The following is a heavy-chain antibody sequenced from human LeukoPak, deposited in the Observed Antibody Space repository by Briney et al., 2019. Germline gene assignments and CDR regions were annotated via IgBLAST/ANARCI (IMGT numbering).Heavy chain of an antibody. J-gene: IGHJ3*02. CDR2: ISGSGSKT. CDR1: GFTFSACA. V-gene: IGHV3-23*01. CDR3: VKEPRGYSFSFDI. D-gene: IGHD5-18*01. Sequence: GGSLRLSCAASGFTFSACAINWVRQAPGKGLEWVSDISGSGSKTFYADSVKGRFTISRDNPKNTLYLQMNSLRPEDTAVYYCVKEPRGYSFSFDIWGQGTMVTVSS.